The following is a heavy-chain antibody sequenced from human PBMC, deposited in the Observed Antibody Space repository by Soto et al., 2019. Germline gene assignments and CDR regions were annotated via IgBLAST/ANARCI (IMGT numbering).Heavy chain of an antibody. Sequence: QITLKESGPTLVKPTQTLTLTCTLSGFSLSTSGVVVAWIRQPPGRALEWLALIYWNDDKCYIPSLKSRLTITQAHSKTRVVLTMSNKDPVDTATYYCAYSCGYTYGNYFDYWGQGTLVNVSS. J-gene: IGHJ4*02. CDR3: AYSCGYTYGNYFDY. D-gene: IGHD5-18*01. CDR2: IYWNDDK. CDR1: GFSLSTSGVV. V-gene: IGHV2-5*01.